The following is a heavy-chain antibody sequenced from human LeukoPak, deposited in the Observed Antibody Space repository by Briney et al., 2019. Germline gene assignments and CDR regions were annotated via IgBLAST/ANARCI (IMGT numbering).Heavy chain of an antibody. D-gene: IGHD2-21*02. CDR3: ARTANFDY. J-gene: IGHJ4*02. V-gene: IGHV3-74*01. CDR2: ISSDGSST. Sequence: GGSLRLSCAASGFTFSSYWMYWVRQAPGKGLVWVSGISSDGSSTNYADSVKGRLTISRDNAKNTLYLQMNSLRAEDTAVYYCARTANFDYWGQGTLVTVFS. CDR1: GFTFSSYW.